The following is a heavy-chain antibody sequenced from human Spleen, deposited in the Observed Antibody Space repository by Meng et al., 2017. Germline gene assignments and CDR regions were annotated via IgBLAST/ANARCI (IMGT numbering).Heavy chain of an antibody. Sequence: GESLKISCAASGFTFSNAWMTWVRQSPGKGLEWISYISSSSVTIYYADSVKGRVTISRDNAKTSLFLQMSSLRVEDTALYYCATRGSLFGEFTFWGQGTLVTVSS. J-gene: IGHJ1*01. D-gene: IGHD3-10*02. CDR3: ATRGSLFGEFTF. CDR1: GFTFSNAW. CDR2: ISSSSVTI. V-gene: IGHV3-48*04.